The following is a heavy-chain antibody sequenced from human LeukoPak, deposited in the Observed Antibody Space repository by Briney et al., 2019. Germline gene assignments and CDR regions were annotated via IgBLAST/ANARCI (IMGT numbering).Heavy chain of an antibody. Sequence: GGSLRLSYAASGFTFSSYSMNWVRQAPGKGLEWVSSISSSSSYIYYADSVKGRFTISRDNAKNSLYLQMNSLRAEDTAVYYCAKSGRSSTSCYKYMDVWGKGTTVTVSS. J-gene: IGHJ6*03. D-gene: IGHD2-2*02. CDR2: ISSSSSYI. CDR1: GFTFSSYS. V-gene: IGHV3-21*01. CDR3: AKSGRSSTSCYKYMDV.